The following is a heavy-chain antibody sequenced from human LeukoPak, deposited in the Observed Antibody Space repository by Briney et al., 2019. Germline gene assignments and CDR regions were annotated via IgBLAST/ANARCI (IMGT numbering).Heavy chain of an antibody. D-gene: IGHD2-2*01. CDR3: AREYSSSRYDY. V-gene: IGHV4-39*07. J-gene: IGHJ4*02. CDR2: VYYSGTT. CDR1: GGSISSSGYY. Sequence: SETLSLTCSVSGGSISSSGYYWGWIRQPPGKGLEWIGSVYYSGTTYYNPSLKSRVTISVDTSKDQFSLRLSSVTAADTAVYYCAREYSSSRYDYWGQGTLVSVSS.